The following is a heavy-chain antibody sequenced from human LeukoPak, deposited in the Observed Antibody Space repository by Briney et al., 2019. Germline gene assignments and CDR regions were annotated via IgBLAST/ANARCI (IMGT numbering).Heavy chain of an antibody. CDR3: ARDQGRIAAAGNYLSSGY. Sequence: PGGSLRHSRVPSGFTFSSYAMHGVRPAPGKGLEWVAVISYDGSNKYYADSVKGRFTISRDNSKNTLYPQMNSLRAEDTAVYHCARDQGRIAAAGNYLSSGYWGQGTLVTVSS. CDR2: ISYDGSNK. CDR1: GFTFSSYA. J-gene: IGHJ4*02. V-gene: IGHV3-30-3*01. D-gene: IGHD6-13*01.